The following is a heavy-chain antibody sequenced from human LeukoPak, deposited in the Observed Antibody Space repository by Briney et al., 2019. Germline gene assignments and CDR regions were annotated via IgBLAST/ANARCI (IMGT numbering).Heavy chain of an antibody. Sequence: GGSLRLSCAASGFTFSSYAMSWVRQAPGKGLEWVSAISGSGGSTYYADSVKGRFTISRDNSKNTLYLQMNSLRADDTAVYYCAKDPPDIVVVVAATTDYWGQGTLVTVSS. D-gene: IGHD2-15*01. V-gene: IGHV3-23*01. CDR1: GFTFSSYA. CDR2: ISGSGGST. CDR3: AKDPPDIVVVVAATTDY. J-gene: IGHJ4*02.